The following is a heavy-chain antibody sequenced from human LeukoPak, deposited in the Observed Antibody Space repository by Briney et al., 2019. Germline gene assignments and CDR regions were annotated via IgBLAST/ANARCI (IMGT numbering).Heavy chain of an antibody. J-gene: IGHJ4*02. CDR2: IYYSGST. Sequence: PSETLSLTCTVSGGSISSSSYYWSWIRQPPGKGLEWIGYIYYSGSTNYNPSLKSRITISVDTSKKQFSLKVSSVTAADTAVYYCARFSYSSSDFDYWGQGTLVTVSS. CDR3: ARFSYSSSDFDY. V-gene: IGHV4-61*01. CDR1: GGSISSSSYY. D-gene: IGHD6-6*01.